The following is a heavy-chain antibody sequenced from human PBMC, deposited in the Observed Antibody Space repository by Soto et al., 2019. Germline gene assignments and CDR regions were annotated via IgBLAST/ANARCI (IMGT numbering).Heavy chain of an antibody. CDR1: GFTFSSYA. J-gene: IGHJ4*02. V-gene: IGHV3-23*01. CDR2: ISASGANT. D-gene: IGHD6-13*01. Sequence: EVQLLDSGGGLVQPGGSLRLSCAASGFTFSSYAMSWVRQAPGKGLEWVSAISASGANTYSADSVNGRFTISRDNSKSTLFLQMNSLSVEDTAVYYCAKDDGSSSSWYSPFDYWGQGTLVTVSS. CDR3: AKDDGSSSSWYSPFDY.